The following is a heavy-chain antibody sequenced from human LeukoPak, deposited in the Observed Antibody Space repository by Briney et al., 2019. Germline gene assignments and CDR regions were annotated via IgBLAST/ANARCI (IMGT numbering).Heavy chain of an antibody. Sequence: SVKVSCKASGGTFSSYAISWVRQAPGQGLEWMGGIIPIFGTANYAQKFQSRVTITTDESTSTAYMELSSLRSEDTAVYYCAKSTYYDFWSGYRSYYYMDVWGKGTTVTVSS. CDR3: AKSTYYDFWSGYRSYYYMDV. D-gene: IGHD3-3*01. CDR2: IIPIFGTA. J-gene: IGHJ6*03. V-gene: IGHV1-69*05. CDR1: GGTFSSYA.